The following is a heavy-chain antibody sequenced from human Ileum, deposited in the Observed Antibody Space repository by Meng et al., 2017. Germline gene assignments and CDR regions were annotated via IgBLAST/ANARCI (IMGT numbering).Heavy chain of an antibody. CDR1: GGSISSGDYY. Sequence: QVQLQEAGPGVVKPSQTLSRTGTVSGGSISSGDYYWSWIRQPPGKGLEWIGYIYYSGSTYYNPSLKSRLTISVDTSKNQFSLKLSSVTAADTAVYYCARDRDSSGYYPYWGQGTLVTVSS. CDR3: ARDRDSSGYYPY. J-gene: IGHJ4*02. V-gene: IGHV4-30-4*01. CDR2: IYYSGST. D-gene: IGHD3-22*01.